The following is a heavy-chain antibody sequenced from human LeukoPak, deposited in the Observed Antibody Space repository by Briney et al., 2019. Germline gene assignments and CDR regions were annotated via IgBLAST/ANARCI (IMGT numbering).Heavy chain of an antibody. Sequence: GGSLRLSCVASGFTFSSYSMNWVRQAPGKGLEWVSSISSSSSYIYYADSVKGRFTISRDNAKKSLYLQMNSLRVEDTAVYYRARFSAAESPPDYWGQGTLVTVSS. D-gene: IGHD1-26*01. CDR2: ISSSSSYI. J-gene: IGHJ4*02. CDR3: ARFSAAESPPDY. CDR1: GFTFSSYS. V-gene: IGHV3-21*01.